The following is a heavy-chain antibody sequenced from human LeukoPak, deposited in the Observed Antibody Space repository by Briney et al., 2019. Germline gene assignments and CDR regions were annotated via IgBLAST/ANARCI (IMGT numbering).Heavy chain of an antibody. Sequence: GGSLRLSCAASGFTFDDYAMHWVRQAPGKGLEWVSGISWNSGSIGYADSVEGRFTISRDNAKNSLYLQMNSLRAEDTALYYCAKGMRYNWNYYNYWGQGTLVTVSS. J-gene: IGHJ4*02. CDR2: ISWNSGSI. D-gene: IGHD1-7*01. CDR3: AKGMRYNWNYYNY. V-gene: IGHV3-9*01. CDR1: GFTFDDYA.